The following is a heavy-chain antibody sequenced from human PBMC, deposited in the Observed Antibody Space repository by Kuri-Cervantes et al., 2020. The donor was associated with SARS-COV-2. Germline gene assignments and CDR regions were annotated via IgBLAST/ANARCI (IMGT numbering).Heavy chain of an antibody. V-gene: IGHV3-7*01. Sequence: GESLKISCTASGFTFSSYWMSWVRQAPGKGLEWVANIKQDGSEKYYVDSVKGRFTISRDNAKNSLYLQMNSLRAEDTAVYYCATGPVIDFHYWFDPWGQGTLVTVSS. J-gene: IGHJ5*02. D-gene: IGHD3/OR15-3a*01. CDR1: GFTFSSYW. CDR3: ATGPVIDFHYWFDP. CDR2: IKQDGSEK.